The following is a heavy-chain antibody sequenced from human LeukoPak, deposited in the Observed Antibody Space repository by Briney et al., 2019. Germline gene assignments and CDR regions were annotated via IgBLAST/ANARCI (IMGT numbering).Heavy chain of an antibody. J-gene: IGHJ4*02. V-gene: IGHV1-69*13. CDR3: ARGLGDSSGYYFSDN. D-gene: IGHD3-22*01. CDR2: IIPIFGTG. CDR1: LGTFITSA. Sequence: SVKVSCKSSLGTFITSALSSVRRAPGQGLEWMGGIIPIFGTGNYAQKFQGRVTITADEFTSTAYMELSSLTSEDTAVYYCARGLGDSSGYYFSDNWGQGTLVTVSS.